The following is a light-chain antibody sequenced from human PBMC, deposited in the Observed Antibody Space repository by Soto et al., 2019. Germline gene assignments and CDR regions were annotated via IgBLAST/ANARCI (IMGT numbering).Light chain of an antibody. J-gene: IGKJ1*01. Sequence: DIQLTQSPSFLSASVGDRVTITCRASQGISSYLAWYQQKPGKAPKLLISTASTLQSGVPSRFSGSGSGTEFTLTISSLQPEDFATYYCQQYTGYSRTFGQGTKVDIK. CDR2: TAS. V-gene: IGKV1-9*01. CDR3: QQYTGYSRT. CDR1: QGISSY.